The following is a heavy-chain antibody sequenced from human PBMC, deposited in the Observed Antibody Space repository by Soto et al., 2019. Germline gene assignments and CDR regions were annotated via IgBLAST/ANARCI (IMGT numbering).Heavy chain of an antibody. CDR3: ARDVSSGSGDY. D-gene: IGHD3-22*01. Sequence: QVQLAESGGGVVQPGRSLRLSCAASGFTFSSYGMHWVRQAPGKGLEWVAVIWYDGSNKYYADSVKGRFTISRDNSKNTLYLQMNSLRAEDTAVYYCARDVSSGSGDYWGQGTLVTVSS. CDR1: GFTFSSYG. J-gene: IGHJ4*02. CDR2: IWYDGSNK. V-gene: IGHV3-33*01.